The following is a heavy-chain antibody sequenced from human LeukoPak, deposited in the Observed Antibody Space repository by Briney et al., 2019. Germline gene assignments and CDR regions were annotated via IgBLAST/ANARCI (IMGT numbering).Heavy chain of an antibody. CDR3: ARHGRLLGYCSGGSCPPDY. J-gene: IGHJ4*02. CDR1: GGSISSYY. Sequence: SETLSLTCTVSGGSISSYYWSWIRQPPGKGLEWIGYIYYSGSTYYNPSLKSRVTISVDTSKNQFSLKLSSVTAADTAVYYCARHGRLLGYCSGGSCPPDYWGQGTLVTVSS. D-gene: IGHD2-15*01. V-gene: IGHV4-59*08. CDR2: IYYSGST.